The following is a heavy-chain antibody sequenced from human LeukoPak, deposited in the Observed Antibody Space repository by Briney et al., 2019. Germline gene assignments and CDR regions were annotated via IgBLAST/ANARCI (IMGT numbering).Heavy chain of an antibody. CDR2: IYYSGTN. Sequence: PSETLSLTCTVSGGSISSSSYYWGWIRQPPGQGLEWIGSIYYSGTNYYNPSLKSRATISVDTSKNQFSLKLSSVTAADTAVYYCARQSYYYDSSGSYYYMDVWGKGTTVTVSS. CDR3: ARQSYYYDSSGSYYYMDV. V-gene: IGHV4-39*01. CDR1: GGSISSSSYY. J-gene: IGHJ6*03. D-gene: IGHD3-22*01.